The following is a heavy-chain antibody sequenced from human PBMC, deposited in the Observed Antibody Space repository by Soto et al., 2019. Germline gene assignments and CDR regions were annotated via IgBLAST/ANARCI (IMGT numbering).Heavy chain of an antibody. Sequence: SVKVSCKASGYTFPDYYLHWVRQAPGQGLEWMGWINPNSGGTRYAQKFQGRVTMTRDTSISTAYMELSRLRSDDTAIYYCARPYSSSSLFYFHHWGQGTLVTVSS. CDR1: GYTFPDYY. CDR3: ARPYSSSSLFYFHH. D-gene: IGHD6-6*01. CDR2: INPNSGGT. V-gene: IGHV1-2*02. J-gene: IGHJ1*01.